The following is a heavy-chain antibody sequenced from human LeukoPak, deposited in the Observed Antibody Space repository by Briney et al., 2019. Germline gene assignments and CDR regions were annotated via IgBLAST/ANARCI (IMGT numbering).Heavy chain of an antibody. D-gene: IGHD2-2*01. V-gene: IGHV4-30-2*01. CDR3: ARLDCSSTSCYFPEYFQH. CDR1: GGSITSGSYY. J-gene: IGHJ1*01. Sequence: PSETLSLTCTVSGGSITSGSYYWSWIRQPPGKGLECIGYMYYSGNTYYNPSLRSRVIISVDKSKNQFSLKLSSVTAADTAVYYCARLDCSSTSCYFPEYFQHWGQGTLVTVSS. CDR2: MYYSGNT.